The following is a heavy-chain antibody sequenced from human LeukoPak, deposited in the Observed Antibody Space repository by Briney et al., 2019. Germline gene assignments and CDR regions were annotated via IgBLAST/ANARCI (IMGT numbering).Heavy chain of an antibody. J-gene: IGHJ6*03. CDR3: AKEGDYYDRSGYYSDNYYYYMEV. D-gene: IGHD3-22*01. CDR1: GFALSGYG. Sequence: GGSLRLSCAASGFALSGYGIHWARQAPGKGLEWVTFIRYDGNTKYYADSVKGRFSISRDNSRNTVYLQMNRLSAEDTAVYYCAKEGDYYDRSGYYSDNYYYYMEVWGTGTTVTVSS. CDR2: IRYDGNTK. V-gene: IGHV3-30*02.